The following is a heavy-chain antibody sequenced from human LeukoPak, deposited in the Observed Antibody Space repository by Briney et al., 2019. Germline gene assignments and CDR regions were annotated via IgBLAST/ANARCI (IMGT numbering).Heavy chain of an antibody. V-gene: IGHV3-23*01. CDR2: ISGSGGST. D-gene: IGHD4-17*01. CDR3: AKEGVTTVTEFDY. J-gene: IGHJ4*02. Sequence: GALRLSCAASGFTFSSYAMSWVRQAPGTGPEWVSAISGSGGSTYYADSVKARFTIPRDNSKNTLYLQMNSLRAEDTAVYYCAKEGVTTVTEFDYWGQGTLVTVSS. CDR1: GFTFSSYA.